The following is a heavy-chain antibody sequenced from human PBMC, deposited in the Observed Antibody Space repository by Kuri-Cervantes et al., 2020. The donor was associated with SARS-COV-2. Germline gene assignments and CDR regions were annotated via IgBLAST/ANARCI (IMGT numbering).Heavy chain of an antibody. Sequence: ASVKVTCKAFGYTFSDHYMYWVRQAPGQGLEWMGRINPSGSGTRYPQRFQGRVSMTRDTSTSTVYMELSSLTSEDTAVYYCVVGFFSSRKWDYWGQGTLVTVSS. CDR3: VVGFFSSRKWDY. CDR1: GYTFSDHY. CDR2: INPSGSGT. V-gene: IGHV1-46*01. D-gene: IGHD2-15*01. J-gene: IGHJ4*02.